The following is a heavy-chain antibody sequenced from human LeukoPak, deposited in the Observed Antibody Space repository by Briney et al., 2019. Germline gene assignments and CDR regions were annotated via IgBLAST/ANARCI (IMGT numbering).Heavy chain of an antibody. CDR1: GFTFSSYW. J-gene: IGHJ4*02. CDR2: INSDGNSR. D-gene: IGHD4-23*01. V-gene: IGHV3-74*01. CDR3: ARERGYGGTHFDC. Sequence: PGGSLRLSYAASGFTFSSYWMHWVRQAPGKGLVWVSRINSDGNSRSYADSVKGRFTISRDNAKNTLYLQINSLRAEDTAVYYCARERGYGGTHFDCWGQGTLVTVSS.